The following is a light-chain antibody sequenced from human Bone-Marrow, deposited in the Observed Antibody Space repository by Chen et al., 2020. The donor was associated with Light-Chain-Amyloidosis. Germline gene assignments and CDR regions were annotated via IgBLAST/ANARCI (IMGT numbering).Light chain of an antibody. CDR2: EDD. Sequence: NFMLTQPHSVSESPGKTVIISCTRSSGSIATNYVQWYQQRPGSSPTTLIYEDDQRPSGVPGRFSCSIDRSSNSASLTISGLKTEDEADYYCQSYQGSSQGVFGGGTKLTVL. J-gene: IGLJ3*02. CDR1: SGSIATNY. V-gene: IGLV6-57*01. CDR3: QSYQGSSQGV.